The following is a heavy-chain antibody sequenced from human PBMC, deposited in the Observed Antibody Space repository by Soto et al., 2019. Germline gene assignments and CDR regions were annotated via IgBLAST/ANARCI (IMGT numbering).Heavy chain of an antibody. V-gene: IGHV3-30*18. D-gene: IGHD2-2*01. Sequence: AGGSLRLSCAASGFTFSSYGMHWVRQAPGKGLEWVAVISYDGSNKYYADSVKGRFTISRDNSKNTLYLQMNSLRAEDTAVYYCAKGVVPAATRHYGMDVWGQGTTVTVSS. CDR3: AKGVVPAATRHYGMDV. CDR1: GFTFSSYG. J-gene: IGHJ6*02. CDR2: ISYDGSNK.